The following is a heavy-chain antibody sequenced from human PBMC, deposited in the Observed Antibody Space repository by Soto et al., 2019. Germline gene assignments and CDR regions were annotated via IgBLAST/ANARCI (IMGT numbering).Heavy chain of an antibody. V-gene: IGHV3-21*01. CDR2: ISSSSSYI. CDR1: GFTSSSYS. D-gene: IGHD5-18*01. Sequence: EVSLRRSCAPSGFTSSSYSMNRFRQAPGKGLAWVSSISSSSSYIYYADSLNGRFPISRDNAKHALPLQMNSLSAEDTAVYYCGRSERWLHLDYWGQGTLVTVSS. CDR3: GRSERWLHLDY. J-gene: IGHJ4*02.